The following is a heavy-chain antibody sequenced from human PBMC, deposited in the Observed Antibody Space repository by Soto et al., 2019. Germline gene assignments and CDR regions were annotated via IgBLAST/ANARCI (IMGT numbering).Heavy chain of an antibody. V-gene: IGHV3-11*06. D-gene: IGHD2-2*01. Sequence: GGSLRLSCAASGFTFSDYYMSWIRQAPGKGLEWVSYISSSSSYTNYADSVKGRFTISRDNAKNSLYLQMNGLRAEDTAVYYCARDTNRVVPADTHYYYYGMDVWGQGTTVTVSS. J-gene: IGHJ6*02. CDR3: ARDTNRVVPADTHYYYYGMDV. CDR1: GFTFSDYY. CDR2: ISSSSSYT.